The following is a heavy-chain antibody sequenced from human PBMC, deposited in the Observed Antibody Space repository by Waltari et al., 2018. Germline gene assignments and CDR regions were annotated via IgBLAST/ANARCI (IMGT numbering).Heavy chain of an antibody. V-gene: IGHV1-2*06. CDR1: GYPFTGYY. Sequence: QVQLVQSGAEVKKPGASVKVSCKASGYPFTGYYMHWVGQAPGQGLEWMGRIDPNSVGANYAQTFQGRVTMTRDTSIGTAYMELSSRRSDDTAEYYCARREYSSSAPPNRGQGTLVTVSS. D-gene: IGHD6-6*01. CDR2: IDPNSVGA. J-gene: IGHJ4*02. CDR3: ARREYSSSAPPN.